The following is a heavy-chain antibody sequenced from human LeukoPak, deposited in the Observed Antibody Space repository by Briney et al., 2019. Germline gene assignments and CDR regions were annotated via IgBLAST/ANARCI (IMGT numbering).Heavy chain of an antibody. CDR2: IYISGST. CDR3: ARAGEYGSTAFY. D-gene: IGHD6-6*01. CDR1: GGSISSYY. Sequence: PSETLSLTCTVSGGSISSYYLTWIRQPPGKGLEWIGYIYISGSTNYNPSLKSRVTISVDTSKNQFSLKLSSVTAADTAVYYCARAGEYGSTAFYWGQEGQVTVSS. V-gene: IGHV4-59*12. J-gene: IGHJ4*02.